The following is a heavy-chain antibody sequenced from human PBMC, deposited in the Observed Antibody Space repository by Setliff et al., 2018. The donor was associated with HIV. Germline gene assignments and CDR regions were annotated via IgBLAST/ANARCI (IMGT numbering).Heavy chain of an antibody. CDR2: ISSTSSTI. J-gene: IGHJ4*02. D-gene: IGHD2-2*01. CDR3: ARTFVAPAATPIDY. CDR1: GSGFTFSSYS. V-gene: IGHV3-48*04. Sequence: GGSLRLSCAASGSGFTFSSYSMNWVRQAPGKGLEWVSYISSTSSTIYYADSVKGRFTISRDNAKNSLYLQMNSLRAEDTAVYYCARTFVAPAATPIDYWGQGTLVTVSS.